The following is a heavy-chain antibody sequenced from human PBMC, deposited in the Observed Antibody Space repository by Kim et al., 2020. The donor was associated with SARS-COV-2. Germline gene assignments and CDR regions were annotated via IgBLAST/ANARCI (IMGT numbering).Heavy chain of an antibody. J-gene: IGHJ5*02. CDR2: ISSSSSYI. V-gene: IGHV3-21*01. CDR1: GFTVSSYS. Sequence: GGSLRLSCAASGFTVSSYSMNCVRQAPGKGLEWVSSISSSSSYIYYADSVKGRFTISRDNAKNSLYLQMNSLRAEDTAVYYCASETRIYGSGSYSKGSWFDPWGQGTLVTVSS. CDR3: ASETRIYGSGSYSKGSWFDP. D-gene: IGHD3-10*01.